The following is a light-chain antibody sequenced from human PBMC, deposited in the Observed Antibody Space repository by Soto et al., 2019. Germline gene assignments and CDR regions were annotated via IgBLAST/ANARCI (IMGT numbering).Light chain of an antibody. CDR3: QQRGNWPPSIT. V-gene: IGKV3-11*01. Sequence: EIVLTQSPATLSLSPGERASLSCRATQSVSSYLAWYQQNPGQAPRLLIYDASNRATGIPARFSGSGSGTDFTLTISSLEPEDFAVYYCQQRGNWPPSITFGQGTRLEIK. CDR1: QSVSSY. CDR2: DAS. J-gene: IGKJ5*01.